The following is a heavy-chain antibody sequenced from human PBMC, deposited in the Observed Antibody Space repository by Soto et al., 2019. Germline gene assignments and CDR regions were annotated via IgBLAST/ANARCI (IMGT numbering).Heavy chain of an antibody. CDR3: ALSSPAHYYGSGAYYYYYGMDV. CDR1: GYTFTSYY. J-gene: IGHJ6*02. CDR2: INPSGGST. V-gene: IGHV1-46*01. D-gene: IGHD3-10*01. Sequence: ASVKVSCKASGYTFTSYYMHWVRQAPGQGLEWMGIINPSGGSTSYAQKFQGRVTMTRDTSTSTVYMELSSLRSEDTAVYYCALSSPAHYYGSGAYYYYYGMDVWGQGTTVTVSS.